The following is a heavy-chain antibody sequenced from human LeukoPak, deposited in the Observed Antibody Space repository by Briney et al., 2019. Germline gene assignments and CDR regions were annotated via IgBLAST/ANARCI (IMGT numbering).Heavy chain of an antibody. Sequence: SETLSLTCTVSGGSISSSSYYWGWIRQPPGKGLEWIGSIYYSGSTYYNPSLKSRVTISVDTSKNQFSLKLSSVTAADTAVYYCARGYCSSTSCFPASQAPNFDYWGQGTLVTVSS. D-gene: IGHD2-2*01. CDR3: ARGYCSSTSCFPASQAPNFDY. V-gene: IGHV4-39*07. J-gene: IGHJ4*02. CDR2: IYYSGST. CDR1: GGSISSSSYY.